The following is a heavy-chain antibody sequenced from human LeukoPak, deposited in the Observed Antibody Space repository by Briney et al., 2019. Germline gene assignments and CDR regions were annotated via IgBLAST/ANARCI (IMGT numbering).Heavy chain of an antibody. CDR1: GFTFSSYS. CDR2: ISSSSSYI. J-gene: IGHJ4*02. Sequence: GGSLRLSCAASGFTFSSYSMNWVRQAPGKGLEWVSSISSSSSYIYYADSVKGRFTISRDNAKNSLYLQMNSLRAEDTAVYYCARGIAVAGTGVYWGQGTLVTVSS. CDR3: ARGIAVAGTGVY. V-gene: IGHV3-21*01. D-gene: IGHD6-19*01.